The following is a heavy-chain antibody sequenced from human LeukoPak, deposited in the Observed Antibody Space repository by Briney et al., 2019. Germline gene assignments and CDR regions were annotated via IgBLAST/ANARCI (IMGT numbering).Heavy chain of an antibody. V-gene: IGHV5-51*01. CDR1: GYSFTSYW. J-gene: IGHJ3*02. Sequence: GESLKISCKGSGYSFTSYWIGWVRQMPGKGLEWMGIIYPGDSDTRYSPSFQGQVTISADKSISTAYLQWSSLKASDTAMYYCARLFSGLGALSGAPDAFDIWGQGTVVTVSS. CDR3: ARLFSGLGALSGAPDAFDI. D-gene: IGHD3-16*02. CDR2: IYPGDSDT.